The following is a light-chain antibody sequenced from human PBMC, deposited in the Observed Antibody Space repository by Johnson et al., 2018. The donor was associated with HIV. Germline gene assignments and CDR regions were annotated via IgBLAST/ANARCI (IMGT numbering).Light chain of an antibody. CDR2: END. CDR1: TSNIGNNY. J-gene: IGLJ1*01. CDR3: GTWHSSLSTAGG. Sequence: QSVLTQSPSVSAAPGQKVTISCSGSTSNIGNNYVSWYQQLPGTAPKLLIYENDKRPSGIPDRFSGSKSGTSATLAITGLQTGDEADYYCGTWHSSLSTAGGFGSGTKVTVL. V-gene: IGLV1-51*02.